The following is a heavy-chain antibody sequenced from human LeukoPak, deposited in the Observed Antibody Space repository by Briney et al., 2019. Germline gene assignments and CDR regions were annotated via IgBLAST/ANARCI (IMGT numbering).Heavy chain of an antibody. D-gene: IGHD3-22*01. J-gene: IGHJ5*02. CDR1: GYTFTTYY. CDR2: INPSVGNT. V-gene: IGHV1-46*01. CDR3: ARGRRYYYDSSGLSDP. Sequence: ASVKVSCKASGYTFTTYYINWVRQAPGQGLEWMGIINPSVGNTIYAQQFQGRVTMTRNTSISTAYMELSSLRSEDTAVYYCARGRRYYYDSSGLSDPWGQGTLVTVSS.